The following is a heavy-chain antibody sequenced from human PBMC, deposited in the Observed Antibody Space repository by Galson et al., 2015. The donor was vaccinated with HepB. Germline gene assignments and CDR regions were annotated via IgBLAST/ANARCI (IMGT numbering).Heavy chain of an antibody. J-gene: IGHJ6*02. CDR1: GDSLNAVA. CDR2: YDPEEGET. CDR3: ATDTDGGSYSYGMDV. V-gene: IGHV1-24*01. D-gene: IGHD4-23*01. Sequence: SVKVSCKVIGDSLNAVAIHWVRQTPTKGLEWVGGYDPEEGETVYAEEFQGRVTMTEDTTTDTAYIELSSLRSEATALFYCATDTDGGSYSYGMDVWGQGTTVTVSS.